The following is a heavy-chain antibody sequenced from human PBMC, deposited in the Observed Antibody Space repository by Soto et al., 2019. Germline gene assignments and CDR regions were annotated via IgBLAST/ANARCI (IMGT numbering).Heavy chain of an antibody. CDR1: GLTLSNYN. J-gene: IGHJ4*02. CDR3: ARGHSSGAANPGIDD. D-gene: IGHD3-10*01. Sequence: EVQLVESGGGLVKPGGSLRLSCVVSGLTLSNYNMNWVRQAPGKGPEWVSSISGSGDSTNYADSVRGRFTISRDNAKNSLYLQLNSLRAEDTAVYYCARGHSSGAANPGIDDWGQGTLVTVAS. CDR2: ISGSGDST. V-gene: IGHV3-21*01.